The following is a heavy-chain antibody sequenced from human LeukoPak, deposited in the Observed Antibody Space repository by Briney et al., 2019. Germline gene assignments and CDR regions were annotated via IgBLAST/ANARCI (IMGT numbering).Heavy chain of an antibody. V-gene: IGHV4-39*01. CDR2: IYYSGST. CDR1: GGSISSSSYY. D-gene: IGHD2-2*02. J-gene: IGHJ6*02. Sequence: SETLPLTCTVSGGSISSSSYYWGWIRQPPGKGLEWIGSIYYSGSTYYNPSLKSRVTISVDTSKNQFSLKLSSVTAADTAVYYCARRKDCSSTSCYNYYYGMDVWGQGTTVTVSS. CDR3: ARRKDCSSTSCYNYYYGMDV.